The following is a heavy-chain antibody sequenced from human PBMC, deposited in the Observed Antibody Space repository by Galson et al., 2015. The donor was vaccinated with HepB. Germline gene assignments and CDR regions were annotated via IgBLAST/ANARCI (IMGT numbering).Heavy chain of an antibody. CDR1: GFTVSSNY. Sequence: SLRLSCAASGFTVSSNYMSWVRQAPGKGLEWVSVIYSGGSTYYADSVKGRFTISRDNSKNTVDLQMLSLRGDDTGLYYCAKLCRGQCLDHWGRGIQVTVSS. J-gene: IGHJ4*02. CDR3: AKLCRGQCLDH. CDR2: IYSGGST. V-gene: IGHV3-53*01. D-gene: IGHD2-2*01.